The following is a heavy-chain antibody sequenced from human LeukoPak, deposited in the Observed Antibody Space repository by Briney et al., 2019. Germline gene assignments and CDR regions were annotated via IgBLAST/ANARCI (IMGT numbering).Heavy chain of an antibody. D-gene: IGHD5-12*01. Sequence: PAGSLRLSCGASGFTFSSYSMNRGGQAPGKGWEWVSYISSINSTTYYADSLKGRFTISRDNAKNSLYLPMNSLRDEDTAVYYCARAYERAPLYWGQGTLVIVSS. V-gene: IGHV3-48*02. J-gene: IGHJ4*02. CDR2: ISSINSTT. CDR3: ARAYERAPLY. CDR1: GFTFSSYS.